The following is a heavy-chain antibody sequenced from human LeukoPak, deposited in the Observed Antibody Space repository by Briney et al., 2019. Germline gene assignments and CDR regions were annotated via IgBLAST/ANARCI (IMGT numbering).Heavy chain of an antibody. CDR3: ASYSSSWYVYDY. D-gene: IGHD6-13*01. CDR1: GGSISSGGYY. J-gene: IGHJ4*02. V-gene: IGHV4-30-2*01. CDR2: IYHSGST. Sequence: PSETLSLTCTVSGGSISSGGYYWGWIRQPPGKGLEWVGYIYHSGSTYYNPSHKSRVTISVDRSKNQFSLKLSSVTAADTAVYYCASYSSSWYVYDYWGQGTLVTVSS.